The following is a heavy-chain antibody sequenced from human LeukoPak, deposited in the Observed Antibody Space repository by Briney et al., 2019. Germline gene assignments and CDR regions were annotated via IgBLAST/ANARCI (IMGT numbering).Heavy chain of an antibody. CDR3: ARVYLERLTAGYFDH. V-gene: IGHV3-30*04. J-gene: IGHJ4*02. D-gene: IGHD2-8*01. Sequence: GGSLRLSCAASGFTFSMNWVRQAPGKGLEWVAVISYDGRQNYYADSVKGRFTISRDNSKNTLYLQMNSLRDEDSAAYYCARVYLERLTAGYFDHWGQGTWVTVSP. CDR2: ISYDGRQN. CDR1: GFTFS.